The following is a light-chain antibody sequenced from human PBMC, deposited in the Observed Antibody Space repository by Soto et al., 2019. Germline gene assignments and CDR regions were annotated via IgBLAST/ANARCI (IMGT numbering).Light chain of an antibody. CDR3: PQYDSWPRT. CDR2: GAS. CDR1: QSVSTH. J-gene: IGKJ1*01. V-gene: IGKV3-15*01. Sequence: EIVMTQSPATLSVSPGERATLSCRASQSVSTHLAWYQHKPGQAPRLLMYGASTSDNGVPARFSGSGSGTEFTLTLSSLQSEDFAVYYCPQYDSWPRTFGHGNKVEIK.